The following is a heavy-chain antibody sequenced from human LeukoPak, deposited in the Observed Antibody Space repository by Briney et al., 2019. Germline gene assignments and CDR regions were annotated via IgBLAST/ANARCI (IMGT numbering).Heavy chain of an antibody. CDR2: IKQDGSEK. CDR1: GFIFSSYG. Sequence: GGSLRLSCEASGFIFSSYGFHWVRQAPGKGLEWVANIKQDGSEKYYVDSVKGRFTISRDNAKNSLYLQMNSLRAEDTAVYYCAREDSGQGDAFDIWGQGTMVTVSS. D-gene: IGHD2-21*01. V-gene: IGHV3-7*01. CDR3: AREDSGQGDAFDI. J-gene: IGHJ3*02.